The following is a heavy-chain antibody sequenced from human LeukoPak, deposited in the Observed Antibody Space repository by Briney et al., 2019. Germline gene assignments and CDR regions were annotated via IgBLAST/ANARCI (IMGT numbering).Heavy chain of an antibody. CDR3: AAASYSDSSGSDAFDI. Sequence: GASVKVSCKASGFTLISSAMQWVRQARGQRLEWIGWIVVGSGNTNYAQKFQERVTITRDMSTSTAYMELSSLRSEDTAVYYCAAASYSDSSGSDAFDIWGQGTMVTVSS. V-gene: IGHV1-58*02. CDR1: GFTLISSA. D-gene: IGHD3-22*01. J-gene: IGHJ3*02. CDR2: IVVGSGNT.